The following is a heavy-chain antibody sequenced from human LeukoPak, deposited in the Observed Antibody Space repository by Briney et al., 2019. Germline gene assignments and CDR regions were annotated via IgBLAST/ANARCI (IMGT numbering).Heavy chain of an antibody. CDR1: GFTVSSNY. CDR2: ISRSSSPI. V-gene: IGHV3-48*02. CDR3: ARDWGNSGYITDY. Sequence: GGSLRLSCAASGFTVSSNYMSWVRQAPGKGLEWVSYISRSSSPIYYADSVKGRFIISRDNAKNSLYLQMNGPRDEDTAVYYCARDWGNSGYITDYWGQGTLVTVSS. J-gene: IGHJ4*02. D-gene: IGHD5-12*01.